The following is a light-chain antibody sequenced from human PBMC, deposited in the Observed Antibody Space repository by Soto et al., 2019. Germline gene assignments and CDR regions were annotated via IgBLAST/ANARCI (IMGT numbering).Light chain of an antibody. CDR3: AAWDDSLNGVV. CDR2: SNN. CDR1: SSNIGSNT. Sequence: QLVLTQPPSASGTPGQRVTISCFGSSSNIGSNTVNWYQQYPGTAPKLLIYSNNQRPSGVPDRFSGSKSGTSASLAISGLQSEDEADYYCAAWDDSLNGVVFGGGTQLTVL. J-gene: IGLJ2*01. V-gene: IGLV1-44*01.